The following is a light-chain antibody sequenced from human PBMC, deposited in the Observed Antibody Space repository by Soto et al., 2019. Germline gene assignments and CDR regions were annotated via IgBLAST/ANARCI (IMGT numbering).Light chain of an antibody. J-gene: IGKJ1*01. CDR3: QQSYSNPCG. CDR1: HNITTY. V-gene: IGKV1-39*01. CDR2: GAS. Sequence: DIQMTQSPSSLSASVGDTVTITCRASHNITTYLDWYQQKPGKAPNLLIYGASSLQSGVPSRFSGSGSGTDFTLTISSLQPEDFATCYCQQSYSNPCGFGQGTKVEIK.